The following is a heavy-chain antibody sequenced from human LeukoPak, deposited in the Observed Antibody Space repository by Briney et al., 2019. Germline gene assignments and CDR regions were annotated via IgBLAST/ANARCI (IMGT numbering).Heavy chain of an antibody. CDR3: AKDRYSNYGNWFDP. Sequence: AGGSLRLSCAASGFTFSEYAMNWVRQAPGKGLEWVSAISGGGGTTHYADSVKGRFAVSRDNSKNILYLQMTNLRNEDTALYYCAKDRYSNYGNWFDPWGQGTQVTVIS. V-gene: IGHV3-23*01. CDR1: GFTFSEYA. CDR2: ISGGGGTT. D-gene: IGHD4-11*01. J-gene: IGHJ5*02.